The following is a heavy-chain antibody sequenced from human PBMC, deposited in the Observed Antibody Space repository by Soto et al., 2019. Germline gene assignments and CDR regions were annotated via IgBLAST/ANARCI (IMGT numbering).Heavy chain of an antibody. Sequence: GGSLRLSCAASGFTFSSYSMNWVRQAPGKGLEWVSSISSSSSYIYYADSVKGRFTISRDKAKNSLYLQMNSLRAEDTAVYYCARGPSYYYDSSGYYPHYFDYWGQGTLVTVSS. CDR3: ARGPSYYYDSSGYYPHYFDY. CDR2: ISSSSSYI. V-gene: IGHV3-21*01. CDR1: GFTFSSYS. D-gene: IGHD3-22*01. J-gene: IGHJ4*02.